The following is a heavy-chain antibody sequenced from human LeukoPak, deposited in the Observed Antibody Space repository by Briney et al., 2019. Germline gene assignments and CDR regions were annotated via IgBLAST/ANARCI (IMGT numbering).Heavy chain of an antibody. Sequence: GASVKVSCKASGYTFSSYAITWVRQAPGQGLEWMGWIKAYNGKTNYTQSLQGRVTMTTDTSTSTAYMELRSLRSDDTAVYYCARDVEVPASFDPWGQGTLVTVSS. CDR2: IKAYNGKT. V-gene: IGHV1-18*01. CDR1: GYTFSSYA. D-gene: IGHD2-2*01. CDR3: ARDVEVPASFDP. J-gene: IGHJ5*02.